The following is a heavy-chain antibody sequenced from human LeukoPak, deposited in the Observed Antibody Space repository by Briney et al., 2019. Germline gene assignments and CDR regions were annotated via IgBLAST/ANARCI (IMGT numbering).Heavy chain of an antibody. CDR1: GGSISSYY. D-gene: IGHD3-16*01. V-gene: IGHV4-4*09. CDR2: IYTSGST. CDR3: ARHYDYVWGSYPTNYFDY. J-gene: IGHJ4*02. Sequence: SETLSLTCTVSGGSISSYYWIWIRQPPGKGLEWIGYIYTSGSTNYNPSLKSRVTISVDTSKNQFSLKLSSVTAADTAVYYCARHYDYVWGSYPTNYFDYWGQGTLVTVSS.